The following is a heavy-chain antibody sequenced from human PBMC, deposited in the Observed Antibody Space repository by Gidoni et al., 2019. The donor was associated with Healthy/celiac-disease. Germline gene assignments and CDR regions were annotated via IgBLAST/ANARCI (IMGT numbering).Heavy chain of an antibody. CDR3: TTDPAYCGGDCLVLFDY. D-gene: IGHD2-21*02. V-gene: IGHV3-15*01. J-gene: IGHJ4*02. CDR2: IKSKTDGGTT. CDR1: GFTFSNAW. Sequence: EVQLVESGGGLVKPGGSLRLSCAASGFTFSNAWMCWVRQAPGKGLEWVGRIKSKTDGGTTDYAAPVKGRFTISRDDSKNTLYLQMNSLKTEDTAVYYCTTDPAYCGGDCLVLFDYWGQGTLVTVSS.